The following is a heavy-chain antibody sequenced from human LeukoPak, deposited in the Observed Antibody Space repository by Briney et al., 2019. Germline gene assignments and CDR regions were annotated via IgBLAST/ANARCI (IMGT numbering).Heavy chain of an antibody. CDR1: GFAFNTYA. CDR2: ISYNGDIT. V-gene: IGHV3-64*01. J-gene: IGHJ3*02. D-gene: IGHD3-10*01. Sequence: GGSLRLSCTASGFAFNTYAMHWVRQAPGKGLEFVSAISYNGDITYYANSVKGRFTISRDNAKYTLNLHMGSLRPEDMAVYYCARDSPLLWGFGELWSYAFDIWGQGTLVTVSS. CDR3: ARDSPLLWGFGELWSYAFDI.